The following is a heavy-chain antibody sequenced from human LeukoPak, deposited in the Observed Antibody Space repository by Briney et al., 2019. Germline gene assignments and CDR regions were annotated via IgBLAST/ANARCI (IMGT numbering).Heavy chain of an antibody. CDR1: GVTVFSNY. CDR2: IYSDGTT. D-gene: IGHD3-10*01. CDR3: ARERSYYYYYMDV. J-gene: IGHJ6*03. V-gene: IGHV3-53*01. Sequence: PGGSLRLSCAASGVTVFSNYMSWVRQAPGEGLEWVSVIYSDGTTYYADSVQGRFTISRDNSKNTVYLQMKSLRAEDTAVYFCARERSYYYYYMDVWGKGTTVTVSS.